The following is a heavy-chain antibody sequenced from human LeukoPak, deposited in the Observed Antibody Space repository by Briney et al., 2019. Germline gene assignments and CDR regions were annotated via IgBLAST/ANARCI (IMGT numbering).Heavy chain of an antibody. CDR1: GGSISSSSYY. Sequence: SETLSLTCTVSGGSISSSSYYWGWIRQPPGKGLEWIGEINHSGSTNYNPSLKSRVTISVDTSKNQFSLKLSSVTAADTAVYYCARVWEVRGVIMSWFDPWGRGTLVTVSS. CDR3: ARVWEVRGVIMSWFDP. D-gene: IGHD3-10*01. V-gene: IGHV4-39*07. CDR2: INHSGST. J-gene: IGHJ5*02.